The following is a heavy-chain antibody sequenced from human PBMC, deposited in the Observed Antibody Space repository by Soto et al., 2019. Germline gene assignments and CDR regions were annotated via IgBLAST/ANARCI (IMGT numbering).Heavy chain of an antibody. CDR3: ARGRGAGTAV. V-gene: IGHV4-34*01. D-gene: IGHD2-15*01. J-gene: IGHJ4*02. Sequence: SETLSLTCAVYGGSFSGYFWTWIRQPPGKGLKWIGDIYHTGGTNYHPSLKSRLTISLDTSKNQFSLNPNSVTAADTAVYYFARGRGAGTAVWGPGTLVTVSS. CDR2: IYHTGGT. CDR1: GGSFSGYF.